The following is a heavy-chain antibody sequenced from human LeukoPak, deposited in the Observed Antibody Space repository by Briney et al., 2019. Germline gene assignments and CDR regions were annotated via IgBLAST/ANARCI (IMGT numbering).Heavy chain of an antibody. CDR2: IRYDGSNK. V-gene: IGHV3-30*02. CDR1: GFTFSSYG. J-gene: IGHJ6*03. D-gene: IGHD1-26*01. CDR3: AKDGSSGSYFTAQLSSYYYYYYYMDV. Sequence: GGSLRLSCAASGFTFSSYGMHWVRQAPGKGLEGVAFIRYDGSNKYYADSVKGRFTISRDNSKNTLYLQMNSLRAEDTAVYYCAKDGSSGSYFTAQLSSYYYYYYYMDVWGKGTTVTISS.